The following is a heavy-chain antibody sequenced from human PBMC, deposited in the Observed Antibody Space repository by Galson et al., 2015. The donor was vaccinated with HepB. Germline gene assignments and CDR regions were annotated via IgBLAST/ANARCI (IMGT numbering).Heavy chain of an antibody. J-gene: IGHJ4*02. V-gene: IGHV3-21*01. D-gene: IGHD3-10*01. CDR3: ARQGRLLWFGQPVRKGDD. CDR1: GFTFSTYS. Sequence: SLRLSCAASGFTFSTYSMNWVRQAPEKGLEWVSSISSRGSYIYYADSVKGRFTISRDNANNSLYLQMNSLRAEDTAVYYCARQGRLLWFGQPVRKGDDWGQGALVTVSS. CDR2: ISSRGSYI.